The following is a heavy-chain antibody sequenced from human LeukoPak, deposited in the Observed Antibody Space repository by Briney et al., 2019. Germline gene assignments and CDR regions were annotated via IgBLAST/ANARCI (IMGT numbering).Heavy chain of an antibody. CDR3: AREDKNSGSYSF. J-gene: IGHJ4*02. Sequence: GGSLRLSCVASGFSFSTYWMHWVRQATGKGLEWVSAIGTAGDTYYPGSVKGRFTISRENAKNSLYLQMNSLGAGDTAVYYCAREDKNSGSYSFWGQGTLVTVSS. CDR2: IGTAGDT. D-gene: IGHD3-10*01. V-gene: IGHV3-13*01. CDR1: GFSFSTYW.